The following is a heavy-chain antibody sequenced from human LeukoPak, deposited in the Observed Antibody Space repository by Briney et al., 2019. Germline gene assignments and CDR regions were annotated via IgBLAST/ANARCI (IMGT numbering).Heavy chain of an antibody. CDR1: GFTFSSYT. Sequence: GGSLRLSCAASGFTFSSYTMNWVRQAPGKGLEWVAVIWYDGSNKYYADSVKGRFTISRDNSKNTLYLQMNSLRAEDTAVYYCARESIAVAGRSFDYWGQGTLVTVSS. D-gene: IGHD6-19*01. CDR2: IWYDGSNK. J-gene: IGHJ4*02. V-gene: IGHV3-33*08. CDR3: ARESIAVAGRSFDY.